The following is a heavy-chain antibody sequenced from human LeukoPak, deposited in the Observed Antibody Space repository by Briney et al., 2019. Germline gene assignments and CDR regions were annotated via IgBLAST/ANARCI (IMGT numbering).Heavy chain of an antibody. Sequence: ASVKVSCKASGYTFTSYYMHWVRQAPGQGLEWMGIINPSGGSTSYAQKFQGRVTMTRDMSTSTDYMELSSLRSEDTAVYYCARDNSVEDTAWWFDPWGQGTLVTVAS. V-gene: IGHV1-46*01. CDR1: GYTFTSYY. CDR3: ARDNSVEDTAWWFDP. D-gene: IGHD4-23*01. J-gene: IGHJ5*02. CDR2: INPSGGST.